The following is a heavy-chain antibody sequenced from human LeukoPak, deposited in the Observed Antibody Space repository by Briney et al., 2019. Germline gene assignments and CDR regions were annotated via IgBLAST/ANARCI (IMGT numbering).Heavy chain of an antibody. CDR1: GGSISRDY. CDR2: IYYTGST. J-gene: IGHJ5*02. V-gene: IGHV4-59*01. CDR3: ARGYDSSASHGFDP. D-gene: IGHD3-22*01. Sequence: SETLSLTCTVSGGSISRDYWSWIRQPPGKGLEWIGYIYYTGSTNYNPSLKSRVTISVDTSKNQFSLKLSSVTAADTAVYYCARGYDSSASHGFDPWGQGTLVTVSS.